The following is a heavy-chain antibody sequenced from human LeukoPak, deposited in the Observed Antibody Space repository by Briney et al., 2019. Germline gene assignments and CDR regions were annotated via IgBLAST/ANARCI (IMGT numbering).Heavy chain of an antibody. J-gene: IGHJ5*02. CDR3: ARDRGYCSSTSCLNWFDP. D-gene: IGHD2-2*01. CDR1: GGTFSSYA. Sequence: SVKVSCKASGGTFSSYAISWVRQAPGQGLEWMGGIIPIFGTANYAQKFQGRVTITADGSTSTAYMELSSLRSEDTAVYYCARDRGYCSSTSCLNWFDPWGQGTLVTVSS. V-gene: IGHV1-69*13. CDR2: IIPIFGTA.